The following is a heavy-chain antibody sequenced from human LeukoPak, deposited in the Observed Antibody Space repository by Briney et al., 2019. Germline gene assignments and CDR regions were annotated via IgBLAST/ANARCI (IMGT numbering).Heavy chain of an antibody. Sequence: SETLSLTCAVYGGSFSGYYWSWIRQPPGKGLEWIGEINHSGSTNYNPSLKSRVTISVDTSKSQFSLKLSSVTAADTAVYYCARSKVPATGYWFDPWGQGTLVTVSS. CDR1: GGSFSGYY. CDR3: ARSKVPATGYWFDP. CDR2: INHSGST. D-gene: IGHD2-21*02. J-gene: IGHJ5*02. V-gene: IGHV4-34*01.